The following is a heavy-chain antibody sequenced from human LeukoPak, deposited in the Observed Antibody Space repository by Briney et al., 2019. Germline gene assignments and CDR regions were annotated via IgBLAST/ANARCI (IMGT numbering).Heavy chain of an antibody. J-gene: IGHJ3*02. CDR2: IYYSGST. Sequence: SQTLSLTCTVSGGSISSGDYYWSRIRQPPGKGLEWIGYIYYSGSTYYNPSLKSRVTISVDTSKNQFSLKLSSVTAADTAVYYCARQVPLAYCGGDCYSGAFDIWGQGTMVTVSS. CDR3: ARQVPLAYCGGDCYSGAFDI. V-gene: IGHV4-30-4*01. CDR1: GGSISSGDYY. D-gene: IGHD2-21*02.